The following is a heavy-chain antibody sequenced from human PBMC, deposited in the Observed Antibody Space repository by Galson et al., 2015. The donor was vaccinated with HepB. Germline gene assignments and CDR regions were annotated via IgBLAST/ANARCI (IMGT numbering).Heavy chain of an antibody. CDR2: IIPIFGIA. Sequence: SVKVSCKASGGTFSSYAISWVRQAPGQGLEWMGGIIPIFGIANYAQKFQGRVTITADESTSTAYMELSSLRSEDTAVYYCARTDDSSGYYHYFDYWGQGTLVTVSS. D-gene: IGHD3-22*01. CDR3: ARTDDSSGYYHYFDY. J-gene: IGHJ4*02. V-gene: IGHV1-69*13. CDR1: GGTFSSYA.